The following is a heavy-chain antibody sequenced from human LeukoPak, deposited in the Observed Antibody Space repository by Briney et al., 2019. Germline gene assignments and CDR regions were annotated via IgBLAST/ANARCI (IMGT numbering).Heavy chain of an antibody. CDR2: INSDGSST. J-gene: IGHJ4*02. CDR3: ARDPRFGDGYSYGYNY. D-gene: IGHD5-18*01. V-gene: IGHV3-74*01. CDR1: GFTFSSYW. Sequence: PGGSLRLSCAASGFTFSSYWMHWVRQAPGKGLVWVSRINSDGSSTSYADSVKGRFTISRDNAKNTLYLQMNSLRAEDTAVYYCARDPRFGDGYSYGYNYWGQGTLVTVSS.